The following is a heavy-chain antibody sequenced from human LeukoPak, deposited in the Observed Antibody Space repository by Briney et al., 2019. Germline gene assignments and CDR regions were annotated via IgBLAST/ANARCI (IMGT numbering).Heavy chain of an antibody. CDR3: ARKAGSGWYVDY. D-gene: IGHD6-19*01. V-gene: IGHV3-21*01. J-gene: IGHJ4*02. CDR2: INSSSSYI. Sequence: AGSLRLSCAASGFTFSSYSMNWVRQAPGKGLEWVSSINSSSSYIYYADSVKRRFTISRDNAKNALYLQMNSLRAEDTAVYYCARKAGSGWYVDYWGQGTLVTVSS. CDR1: GFTFSSYS.